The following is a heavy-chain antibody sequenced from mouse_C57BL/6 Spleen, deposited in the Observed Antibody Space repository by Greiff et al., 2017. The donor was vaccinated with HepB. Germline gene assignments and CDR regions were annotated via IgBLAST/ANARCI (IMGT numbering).Heavy chain of an antibody. V-gene: IGHV1-59*01. J-gene: IGHJ2*01. CDR1: GYTFTSYW. D-gene: IGHD1-1*01. Sequence: QVQLQQPGAELVRPGTSVKLSCKASGYTFTSYWMHWVKQRPGQGLEWIGVIDPSDSYTNYNQKFKGKATLTVDTSSSTAYMQLSSLTSEDSAVYYCARSGATVLPGETFDYWGQGTTLTVSS. CDR3: ARSGATVLPGETFDY. CDR2: IDPSDSYT.